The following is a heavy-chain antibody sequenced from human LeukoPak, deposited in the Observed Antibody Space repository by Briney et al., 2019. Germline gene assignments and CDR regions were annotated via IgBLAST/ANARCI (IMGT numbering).Heavy chain of an antibody. D-gene: IGHD2-15*01. CDR3: ASPQGIGRVFDI. CDR2: ISAYNGNT. Sequence: ASVKVSCKASGYTFTSYGISWVRQAPGQGLEWMGWISAYNGNTNYAQKLQGRVTMTTDTSTSTAYMEPRSLRSDDTAVYYCASPQGIGRVFDIWGKGTMVTVSS. CDR1: GYTFTSYG. J-gene: IGHJ3*02. V-gene: IGHV1-18*01.